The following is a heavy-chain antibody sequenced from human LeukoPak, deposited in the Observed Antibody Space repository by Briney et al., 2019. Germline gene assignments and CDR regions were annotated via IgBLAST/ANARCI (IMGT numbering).Heavy chain of an antibody. CDR3: ARSETSIPDF. V-gene: IGHV1-2*06. CDR1: GYTFTFYY. D-gene: IGHD6-6*01. J-gene: IGHJ4*02. Sequence: GASVKVSCKASGYTFTFYYIHWVRQAPGQGLEWMGRINPNSGDTHYAQKFQGRVTMTRYTSISAAYLELSRLTSDDTAVYYCARSETSIPDFWGQGTLVTVSS. CDR2: INPNSGDT.